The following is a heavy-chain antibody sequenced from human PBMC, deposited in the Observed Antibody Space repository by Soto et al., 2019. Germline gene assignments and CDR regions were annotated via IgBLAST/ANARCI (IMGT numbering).Heavy chain of an antibody. V-gene: IGHV3-23*01. CDR1: GFTFSSYA. J-gene: IGHJ6*03. Sequence: GGSLRLSCAASGFTFSSYAMSWVRQAPGKGLEWVSAISGSGGSTYYADSVKGRFTISRDNSKNTLYLQMNSLRAEDTAVYYCAKVRQLAPSYYYYMDVWGKGTTVTVSS. CDR2: ISGSGGST. CDR3: AKVRQLAPSYYYYMDV. D-gene: IGHD6-6*01.